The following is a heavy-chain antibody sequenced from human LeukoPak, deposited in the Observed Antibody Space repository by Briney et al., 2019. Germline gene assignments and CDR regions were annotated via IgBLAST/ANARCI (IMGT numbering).Heavy chain of an antibody. CDR2: INSDGSST. Sequence: GGSLRLSCAASGFTFSSYWMHWVRQAPGKGLVCVSRINSDGSSTTYADSVKGRFTISTDNAKNTLYLQMNSLRAEDRAVYYCLTGFSDYWGQGTLVTVSS. V-gene: IGHV3-74*01. CDR3: LTGFSDY. D-gene: IGHD3-9*01. J-gene: IGHJ4*02. CDR1: GFTFSSYW.